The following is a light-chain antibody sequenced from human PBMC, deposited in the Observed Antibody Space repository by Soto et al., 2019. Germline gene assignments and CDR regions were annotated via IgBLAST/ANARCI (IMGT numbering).Light chain of an antibody. CDR2: GAS. V-gene: IGKV3-15*01. J-gene: IGKJ4*01. CDR3: QQSYSTPLT. CDR1: QTVSSN. Sequence: EIVMTQSPATLSVSPGGRATLSCRASQTVSSNLAWYQQKPGQAPRLLIYGASTRATGIPARFSGSGSGTEFTLSISSLQSEDFATYYCQQSYSTPLTFGGGTKVEIK.